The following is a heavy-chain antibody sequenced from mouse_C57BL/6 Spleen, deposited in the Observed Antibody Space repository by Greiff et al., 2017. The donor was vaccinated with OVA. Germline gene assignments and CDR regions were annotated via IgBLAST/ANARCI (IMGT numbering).Heavy chain of an antibody. J-gene: IGHJ4*01. CDR3: ARSGSSHYYAMDY. D-gene: IGHD1-1*01. Sequence: VQLVESGAELARPGASVKLSCKASGYTFTSYGISWVKQRTGQGLEWIGEIYPRSGNTYYNEKFKGKATLTADKSSSTAYMELRSLTSEDSAVYFCARSGSSHYYAMDYWGQGTSVTVSS. CDR2: IYPRSGNT. V-gene: IGHV1-81*01. CDR1: GYTFTSYG.